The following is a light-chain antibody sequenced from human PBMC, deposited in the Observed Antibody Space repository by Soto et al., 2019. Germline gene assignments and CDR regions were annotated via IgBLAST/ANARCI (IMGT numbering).Light chain of an antibody. J-gene: IGKJ5*01. CDR1: QSISSSY. CDR2: GAS. V-gene: IGKV3-20*01. CDR3: PQYGSSPPIT. Sequence: EIVLTQSPGTLSLSPGEGATLSCRVSQSISSSYLAWYQQKPGQAPRLLIFGASTRATGIPDRFSGSGSGTDFTLTISRLEPEDFAVYYCPQYGSSPPITFGQGTRLEIK.